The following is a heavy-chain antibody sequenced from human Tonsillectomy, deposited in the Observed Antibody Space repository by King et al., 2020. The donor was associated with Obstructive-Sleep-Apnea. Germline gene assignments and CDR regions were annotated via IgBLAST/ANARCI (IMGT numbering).Heavy chain of an antibody. CDR1: GGSVNSGSYY. D-gene: IGHD2-2*01. V-gene: IGHV4-61*01. CDR3: ARRRVVVPTAIDY. Sequence: VQLQESGPGLVKPSETLSLNCTVSGGSVNSGSYYWSWIRQPPGKGLEWIGFIYYSGSTNYNPSLKSRVTMSLDTSKNQFSLKLSSVTAADTAVYYCARRRVVVPTAIDYWGQGTLVTVSS. J-gene: IGHJ4*02. CDR2: IYYSGST.